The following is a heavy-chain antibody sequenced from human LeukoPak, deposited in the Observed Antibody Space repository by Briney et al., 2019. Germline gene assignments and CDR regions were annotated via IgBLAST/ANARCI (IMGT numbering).Heavy chain of an antibody. CDR1: GGSITHYY. D-gene: IGHD4/OR15-4a*01. CDR3: ARGVPFDP. J-gene: IGHJ5*02. CDR2: IYYSATT. Sequence: SETLSLTCTVSGGSITHYYWSWIRQPPGKGLEWIGYIYYSATTNYNPSLKSRVTISIDASKNQFSLNLTSLTAADTAVYYCARGVPFDPWGQGTQVTASS. V-gene: IGHV4-59*01.